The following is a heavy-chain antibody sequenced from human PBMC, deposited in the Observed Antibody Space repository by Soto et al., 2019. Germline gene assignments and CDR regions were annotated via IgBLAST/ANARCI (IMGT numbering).Heavy chain of an antibody. D-gene: IGHD1-1*01. CDR3: GRGRYEDY. CDR2: SSAHNGNP. Sequence: QVHLVQSGAEVKKPGASVKVSCKCSGYGFTTYGITLVRQAPGQGLEWMAWSSAHNGNPNYAQKRLGRVSVSRETSTGTAYLGLRCLKSEDASVDYCGRGRYEDYCGQGALVT. J-gene: IGHJ4*02. V-gene: IGHV1-18*01. CDR1: GYGFTTYG.